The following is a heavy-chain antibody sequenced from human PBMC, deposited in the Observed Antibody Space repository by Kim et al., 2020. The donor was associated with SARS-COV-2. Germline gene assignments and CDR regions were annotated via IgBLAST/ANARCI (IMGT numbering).Heavy chain of an antibody. CDR1: GFTFSSYS. J-gene: IGHJ4*02. CDR2: ISSSSSYI. CDR3: ASGGSSPRVIDY. V-gene: IGHV3-21*01. D-gene: IGHD3-22*01. Sequence: GGSLRLSCAASGFTFSSYSMNWVRQAPGKGLEWVSSISSSSSYIYYADSVKGRFTISRDNAKNSLYLQMNSLRAEDTAVYYCASGGSSPRVIDYWGQGTLVTVSS.